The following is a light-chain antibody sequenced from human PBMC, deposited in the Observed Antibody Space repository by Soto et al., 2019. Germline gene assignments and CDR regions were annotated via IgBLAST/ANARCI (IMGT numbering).Light chain of an antibody. CDR2: EVS. J-gene: IGLJ1*01. CDR1: MRDVGAYNL. CDR3: NSQRSSGTRV. V-gene: IGLV2-14*01. Sequence: QSALTQPASVSGSAGQSITISCSGTMRDVGAYNLVSWYQHHPGKAPKLMIYEVSNRPSGVSNRFSGSKSGYTASLTISGLQAEDEADYYCNSQRSSGTRVFGTGTKLTVL.